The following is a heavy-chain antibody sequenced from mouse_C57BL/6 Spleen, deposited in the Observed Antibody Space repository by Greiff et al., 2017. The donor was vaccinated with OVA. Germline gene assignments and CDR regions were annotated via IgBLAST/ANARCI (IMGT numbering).Heavy chain of an antibody. V-gene: IGHV3-6*01. J-gene: IGHJ3*01. CDR3: ARDGYYPFAY. CDR2: ISYDGSN. CDR1: GYSITSGYY. Sequence: VQLKESGPGLVKPSQSLSLTCSVTGYSITSGYYWNWIRQFPGNKLEWMGYISYDGSNNYNPSLKNRISITRDTSKNQFFLKLNSVTTEDTATYYCARDGYYPFAYWGQGTLVTVSA. D-gene: IGHD2-3*01.